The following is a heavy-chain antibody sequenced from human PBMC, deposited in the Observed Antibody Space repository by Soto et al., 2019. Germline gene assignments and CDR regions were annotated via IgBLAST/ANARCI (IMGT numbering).Heavy chain of an antibody. CDR1: GFTFNNFV. CDR3: AKRRGDGYFDL. D-gene: IGHD7-27*01. CDR2: IGGTSGST. Sequence: EVQLLESGGGSVQPGGSLRLSCAASGFTFNNFVMGWVRQAPGEGLESVSAIGGTSGSTYYADSVKGRFTISRDNSKNTLYLQLNSLRAEDTALYYCAKRRGDGYFDLWGRGTLVTVSS. J-gene: IGHJ2*01. V-gene: IGHV3-23*01.